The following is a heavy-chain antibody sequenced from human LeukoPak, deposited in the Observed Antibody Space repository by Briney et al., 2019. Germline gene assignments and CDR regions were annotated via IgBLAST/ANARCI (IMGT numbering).Heavy chain of an antibody. Sequence: SETLSLTCAVSGGSISSGGYSWSWIRQPPGKGLEWIGYIYHSGSTYYNPSLKSRVTISVDRSKNQFSLKLSSVTAADTAVYYWARVPGGGGFDYWGQGTLVTVPS. CDR2: IYHSGST. D-gene: IGHD3-10*01. CDR1: GGSISSGGYS. CDR3: ARVPGGGGFDY. V-gene: IGHV4-30-2*01. J-gene: IGHJ4*02.